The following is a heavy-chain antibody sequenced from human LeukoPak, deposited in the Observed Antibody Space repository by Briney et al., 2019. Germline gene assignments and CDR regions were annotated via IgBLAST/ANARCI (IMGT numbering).Heavy chain of an antibody. J-gene: IGHJ5*02. D-gene: IGHD5-18*01. CDR2: IDGGGSST. CDR3: ARDWKQLWLT. Sequence: GGSLRLSCAASGFPFSNHWMHWVRQVPGKGLVWVSRIDGGGSSTSYADSVKGRFSISRDNGKSTLYLQMNSLRVEDTAVYYCARDWKQLWLTWGQGALVTVSS. V-gene: IGHV3-74*01. CDR1: GFPFSNHW.